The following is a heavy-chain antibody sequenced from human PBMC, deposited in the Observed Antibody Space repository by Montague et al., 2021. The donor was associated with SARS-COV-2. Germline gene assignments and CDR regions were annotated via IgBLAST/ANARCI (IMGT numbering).Heavy chain of an antibody. Sequence: SETLSLTCTVSGGSISNYYWSWIRQSPGKGLEWIAYMYYSGSIKYNPSLKSRATISVDTSKNQFSLTLSSMTAADTAVYYCARARGGTILGVIGAYYGMDIWGQGTTVTVS. J-gene: IGHJ6*02. D-gene: IGHD3-3*01. CDR3: ARARGGTILGVIGAYYGMDI. CDR1: GGSISNYY. V-gene: IGHV4-59*01. CDR2: MYYSGSI.